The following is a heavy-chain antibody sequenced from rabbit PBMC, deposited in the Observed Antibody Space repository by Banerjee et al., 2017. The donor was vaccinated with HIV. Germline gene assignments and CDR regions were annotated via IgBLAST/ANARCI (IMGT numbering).Heavy chain of an antibody. V-gene: IGHV1S40*01. Sequence: QSLEESGGDLVKPGGSLTLTCTASGFSFSSNAMCWVRQAPGKGLEWIACVVTSSGSTWYASWVNGRFTISKTSSTTVTLQMTSLTAADTATYFCARGAYGGSSGYYNLWGPGTLVTVS. CDR2: VVTSSGST. CDR3: ARGAYGGSSGYYNL. D-gene: IGHD1-1*01. CDR1: GFSFSSNA. J-gene: IGHJ4*01.